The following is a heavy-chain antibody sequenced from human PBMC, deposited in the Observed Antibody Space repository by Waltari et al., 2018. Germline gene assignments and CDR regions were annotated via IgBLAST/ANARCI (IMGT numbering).Heavy chain of an antibody. V-gene: IGHV3-73*01. J-gene: IGHJ4*02. CDR1: GFTFSGPT. CDR3: TGGALTGTDF. D-gene: IGHD1-20*01. CDR2: IRSRPNSYST. Sequence: EVQVVESGGGLVQPGGSLKLSCATSGFTFSGPTIHWVRQTSGKGLEWIGRIRSRPNSYSTRYTASGEGRFTISRDESEYTAYLQLSSLMTGDTAVYYCTGGALTGTDFWGQGTLVTVSS.